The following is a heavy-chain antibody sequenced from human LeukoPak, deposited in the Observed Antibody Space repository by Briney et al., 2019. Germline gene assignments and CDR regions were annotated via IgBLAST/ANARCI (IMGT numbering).Heavy chain of an antibody. V-gene: IGHV3-23*01. J-gene: IGHJ4*02. CDR2: MSGSGGST. D-gene: IGHD2-2*01. CDR3: AKDLDCSSTSCYPDY. Sequence: GGSLRLSCAASGFTFSSYAMSWVRQAPGKGLEWVSAMSGSGGSTYYADSVKGRFTISRDNSKNTLYLQMNSLRAEDTPVYYCAKDLDCSSTSCYPDYWGQGTLVTVSS. CDR1: GFTFSSYA.